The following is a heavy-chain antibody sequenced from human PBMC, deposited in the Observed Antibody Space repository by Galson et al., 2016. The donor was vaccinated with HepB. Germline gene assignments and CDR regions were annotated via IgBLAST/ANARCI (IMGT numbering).Heavy chain of an antibody. CDR3: ARDTTAYSETHRTSYWFDP. V-gene: IGHV4-61*01. Sequence: SETLSLTCSVSGASVSSGTYYWSWIRQPPGQGLEWIGYISHSGSTNYNPSLKGRVTISLDTSKNQFSLKVFSVTAADTALYYCARDTTAYSETHRTSYWFDPWGQGTLVTVSS. J-gene: IGHJ5*02. CDR1: GASVSSGTYY. D-gene: IGHD4-11*01. CDR2: ISHSGST.